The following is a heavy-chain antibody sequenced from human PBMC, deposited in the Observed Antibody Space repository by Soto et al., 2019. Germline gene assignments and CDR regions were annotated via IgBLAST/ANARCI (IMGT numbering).Heavy chain of an antibody. D-gene: IGHD4-4*01. CDR3: ARDQEVNYSNYGGTDNYYGMDV. CDR1: GDSISSGGYY. V-gene: IGHV4-31*03. CDR2: IYYTGST. J-gene: IGHJ6*02. Sequence: QVQLQESGPGLVKPSQTLSLTCTVSGDSISSGGYYWSWIRQHPGKGLEWIGYIYYTGSTYYNPSLKSRVFISVDTSKNQFSLKLTSVTAADTAVYYCARDQEVNYSNYGGTDNYYGMDVWGQGTTVTVSS.